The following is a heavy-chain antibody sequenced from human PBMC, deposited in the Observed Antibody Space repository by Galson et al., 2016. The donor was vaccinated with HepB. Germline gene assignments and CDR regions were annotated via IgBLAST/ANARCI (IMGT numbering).Heavy chain of an antibody. J-gene: IGHJ4*02. V-gene: IGHV1-46*02. CDR1: GYTFNNYY. Sequence: SVKVSCKAPGYTFNNYYMHWVRQAPGQGPEWMGIINPSGDSTTYAQKFHGRVTMTRDTATSTAYMELISLTSEDTAVYYCARVGEDIVATTAGFEQWGQGTLVTVSS. CDR2: INPSGDST. D-gene: IGHD5-12*01. CDR3: ARVGEDIVATTAGFEQ.